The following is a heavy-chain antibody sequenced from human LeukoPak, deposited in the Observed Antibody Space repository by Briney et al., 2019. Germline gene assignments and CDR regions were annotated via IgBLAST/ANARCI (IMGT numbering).Heavy chain of an antibody. CDR3: GRDQGGSIGWYGDY. Sequence: SGGSLRLSCAASGFTFSSYAMDWVRQAPGKGLEWVAFISNDGTNKYYADSVKGRFTTSRDNSKNTLYLQMNSLRAEDTAVYYCGRDQGGSIGWYGDYWGQGTLVTVSS. D-gene: IGHD6-19*01. CDR1: GFTFSSYA. J-gene: IGHJ4*02. CDR2: ISNDGTNK. V-gene: IGHV3-30*04.